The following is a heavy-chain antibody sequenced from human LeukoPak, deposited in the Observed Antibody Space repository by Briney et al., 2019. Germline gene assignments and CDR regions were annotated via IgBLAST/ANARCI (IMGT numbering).Heavy chain of an antibody. J-gene: IGHJ5*02. CDR2: IYYSGST. Sequence: SETLSLTCTVSGGSISSSSYYWGWIRQPPGKGLEWIGSIYYSGSTYYNPSLKSRVTISVDTSKNQFSLKLSSVTAADTAVYYCARDIVVVPAASDNWFDPWAREPWSPSPQ. D-gene: IGHD2-2*01. V-gene: IGHV4-39*02. CDR3: ARDIVVVPAASDNWFDP. CDR1: GGSISSSSYY.